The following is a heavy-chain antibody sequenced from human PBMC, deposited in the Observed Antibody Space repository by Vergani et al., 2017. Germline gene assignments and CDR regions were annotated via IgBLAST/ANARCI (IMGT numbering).Heavy chain of an antibody. CDR3: ARXNHRVGSYYYGMDV. CDR2: IYYSGST. D-gene: IGHD3-10*01. J-gene: IGHJ6*02. CDR1: GGSISSSSYY. V-gene: IGHV4-39*01. Sequence: QLQLQESGPGLVKPSETLYLTCTVSGGSISSSSYYWGWIRQPPGKGLEWIGSIYYSGSTYYNPSLKSRVTISVDTSKNQFSLKLSSVTAADTAVYYCARXNHRVGSYYYGMDVWGQGTTVTVSS.